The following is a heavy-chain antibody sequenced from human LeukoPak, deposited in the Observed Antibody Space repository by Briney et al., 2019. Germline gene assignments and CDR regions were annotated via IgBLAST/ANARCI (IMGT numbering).Heavy chain of an antibody. CDR2: IKQDGSEK. J-gene: IGHJ4*02. V-gene: IGHV3-7*01. D-gene: IGHD6-19*01. Sequence: GGSLRLSCVASGLTFNRYWMSWLRQVPGKGLEWVANIKQDGSEKYYVDSVKGRFTISRDNAKNSLYLQMNSLRAEDTAVYYCARSGYSSGWYLDYWGQGTLVTVSS. CDR3: ARSGYSSGWYLDY. CDR1: GLTFNRYW.